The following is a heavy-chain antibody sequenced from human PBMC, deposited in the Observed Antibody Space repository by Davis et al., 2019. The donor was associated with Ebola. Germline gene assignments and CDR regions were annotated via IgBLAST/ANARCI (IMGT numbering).Heavy chain of an antibody. CDR2: LNHSGNI. CDR1: GGSFSGHF. V-gene: IGHV4-34*01. Sequence: SETLSLTCSVSGGSFSGHFWSWLCQSPGKGPEWIAELNHSGNIHYNGALEGRATISVDTSKNHFSLKLTSVTAADTAVYYCARSIIEVPAALGFWGQGTMVTIS. J-gene: IGHJ3*01. CDR3: ARSIIEVPAALGF. D-gene: IGHD2-2*01.